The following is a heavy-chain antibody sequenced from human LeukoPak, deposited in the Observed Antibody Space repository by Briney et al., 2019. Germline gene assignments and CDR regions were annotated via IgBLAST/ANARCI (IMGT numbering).Heavy chain of an antibody. CDR3: ARDIAAGGTTADY. V-gene: IGHV3-64*01. CDR2: ISSNGGST. CDR1: GFTFSSYA. D-gene: IGHD6-13*01. J-gene: IGHJ4*02. Sequence: PGGSLRLSCAASGFTFSSYAMHWGRQAPGKGLEYVSAISSNGGSTYYAYSVKGRFTISRDTSKNTLPLQLGTLRAEDMAVYYCARDIAAGGTTADYWGQGTLVPVSS.